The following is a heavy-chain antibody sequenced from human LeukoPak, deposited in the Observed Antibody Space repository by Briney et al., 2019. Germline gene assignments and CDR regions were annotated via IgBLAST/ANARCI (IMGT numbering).Heavy chain of an antibody. V-gene: IGHV3-23*01. CDR1: GFTFSSYA. CDR2: ISGSGGST. D-gene: IGHD3-3*01. Sequence: GGSLRLSCAASGFTFSSYAMSWVRQAPEKGLEWVSAISGSGGSTYYADSVKGRFTISRDNSKNTLYLQMNSLRAEDTAVYYCASHHYDFWSGYLAYYYYGMDVWGQGTTVTVSS. CDR3: ASHHYDFWSGYLAYYYYGMDV. J-gene: IGHJ6*02.